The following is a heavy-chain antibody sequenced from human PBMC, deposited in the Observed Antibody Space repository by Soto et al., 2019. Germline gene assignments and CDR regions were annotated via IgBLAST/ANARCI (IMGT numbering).Heavy chain of an antibody. Sequence: GGSLRLSCVASGFNLSPYTMSWVRQAPGKGLEWVSSIGISIGYIYYGESVTGRFTISRDNAKNSLFPQMNSLRAEDTAVYFCGRNVLAVTEDAVDVWGQGTMVT. CDR3: GRNVLAVTEDAVDV. CDR1: GFNLSPYT. CDR2: IGISIGYI. D-gene: IGHD6-6*01. V-gene: IGHV3-21*01. J-gene: IGHJ3*01.